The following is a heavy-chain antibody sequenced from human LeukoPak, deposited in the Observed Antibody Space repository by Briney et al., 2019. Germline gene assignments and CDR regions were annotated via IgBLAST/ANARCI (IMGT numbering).Heavy chain of an antibody. CDR1: GFTFSSSA. Sequence: GGSLRLSCAASGFTFSSSAMSWVRQAPGKGLEWVSAMSGSGDITTYADSVKGRFTISRDNSKNTLYLHMNSLRAEDTAVYYCAKKVDSNSLSFGYWGQGTLVTVSS. J-gene: IGHJ4*02. CDR2: MSGSGDIT. CDR3: AKKVDSNSLSFGY. V-gene: IGHV3-23*01. D-gene: IGHD3-22*01.